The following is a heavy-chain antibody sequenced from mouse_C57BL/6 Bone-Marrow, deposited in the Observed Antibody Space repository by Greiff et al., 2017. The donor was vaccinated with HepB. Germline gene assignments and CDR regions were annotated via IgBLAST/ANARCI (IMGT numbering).Heavy chain of an antibody. CDR3: AREGGGIYFDY. J-gene: IGHJ2*01. CDR1: GYSITSGYY. CDR2: ISYDGSN. V-gene: IGHV3-6*01. Sequence: DVQLVESGPGLVKPSQSLSLTCSVTGYSITSGYYWNWIRQFPGNKLEWMGYISYDGSNNYNPSLKNRISITRDTTKNQFFLKLNSVTTEDTATYYCAREGGGIYFDYWGQGTTLTVSS.